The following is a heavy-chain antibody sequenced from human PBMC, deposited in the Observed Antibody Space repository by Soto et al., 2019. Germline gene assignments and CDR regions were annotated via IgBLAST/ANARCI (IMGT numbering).Heavy chain of an antibody. J-gene: IGHJ4*02. Sequence: SVKVSCKASGGTFSSSAISWVRQAPGQGLEWMGGIIPIFGTANYAQKFQGRVTITADKTTSTAYMELSSLRSEDTAVYYCARGPYYSGYDGYFDYWGQGTLVTV. CDR1: GGTFSSSA. V-gene: IGHV1-69*06. CDR3: ARGPYYSGYDGYFDY. CDR2: IIPIFGTA. D-gene: IGHD5-12*01.